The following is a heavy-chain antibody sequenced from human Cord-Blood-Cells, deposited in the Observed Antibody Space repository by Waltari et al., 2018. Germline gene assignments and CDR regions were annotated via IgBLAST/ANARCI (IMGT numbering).Heavy chain of an antibody. CDR1: GYTFTGYY. D-gene: IGHD3-3*01. J-gene: IGHJ1*01. V-gene: IGHV1-2*02. Sequence: QVQLAQSGAEVKKPGASVKVSCKASGYTFTGYYMHWVRQAPGQGLEWMGWNNPNRGGTNNAQKFQGRVTMTRDTSISTAYMELSRLRSDDTAVYYCARSYYDFWSGYAEYFQHWGQGTLVTVSS. CDR3: ARSYYDFWSGYAEYFQH. CDR2: NNPNRGGT.